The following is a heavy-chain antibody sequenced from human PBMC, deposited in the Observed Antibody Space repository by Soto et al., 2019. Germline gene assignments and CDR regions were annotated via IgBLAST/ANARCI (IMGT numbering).Heavy chain of an antibody. CDR1: GFTFSSYA. CDR2: ISGSGGST. Sequence: GGSLRLSCAASGFTFSSYAMSWVRQAPGKGLEWVSAISGSGGSTYYADSVKGRFTISRDNSKNTLYLQMDSLRAEDTAVYYCAKDTRQSGPVYYFDYWGQGTLVTVSS. D-gene: IGHD3-10*01. J-gene: IGHJ4*02. V-gene: IGHV3-23*01. CDR3: AKDTRQSGPVYYFDY.